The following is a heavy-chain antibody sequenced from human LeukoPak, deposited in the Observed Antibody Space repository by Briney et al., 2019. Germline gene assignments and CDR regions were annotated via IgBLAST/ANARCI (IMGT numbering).Heavy chain of an antibody. CDR1: GFSFTTYA. CDR2: ISGGGDKA. D-gene: IGHD6-19*01. V-gene: IGHV3-23*01. CDR3: AKDLALAGTGGGFDV. J-gene: IGHJ3*01. Sequence: GGSLRLSCAASGFSFTTYAINWVRQAPGKGLEWVSGISGGGDKAYYADSVNGRFTISRDNSKNTVSPQMTSLTAEDTALYYCAKDLALAGTGGGFDVWGRGTRVAVSS.